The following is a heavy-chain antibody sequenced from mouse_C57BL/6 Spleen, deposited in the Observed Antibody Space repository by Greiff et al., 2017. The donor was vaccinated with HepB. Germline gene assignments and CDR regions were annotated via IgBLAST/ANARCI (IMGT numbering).Heavy chain of an antibody. CDR1: GFTFSSYG. D-gene: IGHD1-1*01. Sequence: EVKLVESGGDLVKPGGSLKLSCAASGFTFSSYGMSWVRQTPDKRLAWVATISSGGSYTYYPDSVKGRFTISRDNAKNTLYLQMSSLKSEDTAMYYCARRPGSSYYYAMDYWGQGTSVTVSS. V-gene: IGHV5-6*02. CDR3: ARRPGSSYYYAMDY. CDR2: ISSGGSYT. J-gene: IGHJ4*01.